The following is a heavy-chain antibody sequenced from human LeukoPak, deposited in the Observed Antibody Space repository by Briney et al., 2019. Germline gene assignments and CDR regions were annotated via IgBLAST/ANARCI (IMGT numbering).Heavy chain of an antibody. V-gene: IGHV1-69*04. J-gene: IGHJ3*01. CDR2: ITPVVDIA. CDR1: GDTFTNFG. CDR3: ATDRVSIVATIGDGFDF. Sequence: SVKVSCKASGDTFTNFGFSWVRQAPGQGLEWMGRITPVVDIADHAEKFRGRVTITADKSTGTAYMELSSLKSEDTAVYYCATDRVSIVATIGDGFDFWGPGTMVTVSP. D-gene: IGHD5-12*01.